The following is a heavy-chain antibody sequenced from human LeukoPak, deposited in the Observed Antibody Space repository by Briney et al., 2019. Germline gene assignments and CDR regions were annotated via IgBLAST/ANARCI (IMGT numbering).Heavy chain of an antibody. J-gene: IGHJ4*02. Sequence: SETLSLTCTVSGGSISYYYWSWLRQPPGKGLEWIGYIYYSGSTNYNPSLKSRVTISVDTSKNQFSLKLSSVTAADTAVYYCATGYGDFRVEGRYFYSWGQGTLVTVSS. D-gene: IGHD4-17*01. CDR2: IYYSGST. CDR1: GGSISYYY. V-gene: IGHV4-59*08. CDR3: ATGYGDFRVEGRYFYS.